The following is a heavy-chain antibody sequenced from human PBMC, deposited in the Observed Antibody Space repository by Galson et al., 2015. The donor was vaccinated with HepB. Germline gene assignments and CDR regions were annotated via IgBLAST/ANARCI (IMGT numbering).Heavy chain of an antibody. CDR3: ARVKKERHSVLVDYYYYLGLDV. V-gene: IGHV1-2*02. D-gene: IGHD2-2*01. Sequence: SVKVSCKASGFTFSAYYIHWVRQAPGQGLEWMGWINLDGGDTKFAQRFQGRVTMTRDTSINTAYMEVRRLRFDDTAVYYCARVKKERHSVLVDYYYYLGLDVWGQGTTVTVSS. CDR2: INLDGGDT. J-gene: IGHJ6*02. CDR1: GFTFSAYY.